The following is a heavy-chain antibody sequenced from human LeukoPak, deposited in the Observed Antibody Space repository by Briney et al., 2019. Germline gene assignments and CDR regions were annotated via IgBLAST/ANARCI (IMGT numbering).Heavy chain of an antibody. J-gene: IGHJ4*02. D-gene: IGHD6-13*01. CDR3: ARGVYIAAAQYAY. CDR1: GGSISSGGYY. Sequence: SETLSLTCTVSGGSISSGGYYWSWIRQHPGTGLEWIGYIYYSGSTYYNPSLKSRVTISVDTSKNQFSLKLSSVTAADTAVYYCARGVYIAAAQYAYWGQGTLVTVSS. V-gene: IGHV4-31*03. CDR2: IYYSGST.